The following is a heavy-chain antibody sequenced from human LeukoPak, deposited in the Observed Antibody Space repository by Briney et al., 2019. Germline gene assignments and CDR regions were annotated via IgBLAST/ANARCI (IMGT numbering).Heavy chain of an antibody. D-gene: IGHD2-21*01. CDR1: GYTFTSYD. Sequence: ASVKVSCKASGYTFTSYDINWVRQATGQGLEWMGWMNPNSGNTGYAQKFQGRVTMTRNTSISTAYMELSSLRSEDTAVYYCARGFPGRPRLYYYYMDVWGKGTTVTVSS. J-gene: IGHJ6*03. CDR2: MNPNSGNT. V-gene: IGHV1-8*01. CDR3: ARGFPGRPRLYYYYMDV.